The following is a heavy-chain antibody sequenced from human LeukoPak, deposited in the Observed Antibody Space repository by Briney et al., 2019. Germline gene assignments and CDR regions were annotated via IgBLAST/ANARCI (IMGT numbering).Heavy chain of an antibody. CDR2: INPNDGGT. Sequence: GASVKVSCKASGYTSTDYYMYWVRQAPGQGLEWMGWINPNDGGTKYVQKFQGRVSMTRDTSISTAYMELSGLRSDDTAMYFCAKSGYGGSYYYYGLDVWGQGTTVTVSS. D-gene: IGHD4-23*01. V-gene: IGHV1-2*02. CDR1: GYTSTDYY. J-gene: IGHJ6*02. CDR3: AKSGYGGSYYYYGLDV.